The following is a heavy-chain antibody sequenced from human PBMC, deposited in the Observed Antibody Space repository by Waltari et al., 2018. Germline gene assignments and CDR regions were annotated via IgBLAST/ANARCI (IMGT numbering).Heavy chain of an antibody. J-gene: IGHJ4*02. CDR1: GYSFTDYH. Sequence: QVQVVQSGAEVKKPGASVKVSCKASGYSFTDYHMHWVRRAPGQGLEWMGWIYPKSGGANYAQKFQGRVTLTRDTSISTVYMELSSLRSDDTAVYYCVRENWHYDYWGQGTLVTVSS. V-gene: IGHV1-2*02. CDR2: IYPKSGGA. D-gene: IGHD1-7*01. CDR3: VRENWHYDY.